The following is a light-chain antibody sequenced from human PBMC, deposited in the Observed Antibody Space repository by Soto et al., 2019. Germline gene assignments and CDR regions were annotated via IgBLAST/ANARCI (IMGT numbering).Light chain of an antibody. CDR3: NSFTTSNTYV. CDR1: SSDIGTYNR. Sequence: QSALTQPASVSGSPGQSITISCIGTSSDIGTYNRVSWYQQPPGTAPKLIIYEVNNRPSGVPDRFSGSKSGNTASLIISGLQAEDEADYYCNSFTTSNTYVFGTGTKPPS. CDR2: EVN. V-gene: IGLV2-18*02. J-gene: IGLJ1*01.